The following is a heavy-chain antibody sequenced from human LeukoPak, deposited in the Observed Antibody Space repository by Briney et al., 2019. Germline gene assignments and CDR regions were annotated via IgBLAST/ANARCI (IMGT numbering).Heavy chain of an antibody. CDR1: GYSFTNYW. CDR3: TRNWSSAWFGY. J-gene: IGHJ4*02. V-gene: IGHV5-51*01. D-gene: IGHD6-25*01. CDR2: INPANSEI. Sequence: GESLKISCRTSGYSFTNYWIGWVRQMPGKGLEWLGNINPANSEITNSPSFQGQVTISADKSISTAYLHWNSLKASDTAMYYCTRNWSSAWFGYWGQGTPVTVSS.